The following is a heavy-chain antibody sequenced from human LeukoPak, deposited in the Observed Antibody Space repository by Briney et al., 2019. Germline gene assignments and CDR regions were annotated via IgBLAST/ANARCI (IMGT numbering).Heavy chain of an antibody. CDR2: IYYSGST. V-gene: IGHV4-39*01. J-gene: IGHJ4*02. D-gene: IGHD2-15*01. Sequence: SETLSLTCPVSGRSISSSSYYWGWIRQPPGKGLEWIGSIYYSGSTYYNPSLKSRVPISVERSKTKFYLKLSSVTAAATAVYYCAGLPDFSGGSCIEYHFDYLAQGTLVTVSS. CDR1: GRSISSSSYY. CDR3: AGLPDFSGGSCIEYHFDY.